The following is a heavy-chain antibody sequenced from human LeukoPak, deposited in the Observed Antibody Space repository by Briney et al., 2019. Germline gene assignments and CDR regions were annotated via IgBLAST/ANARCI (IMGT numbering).Heavy chain of an antibody. CDR3: ATHEVDTLDY. D-gene: IGHD5-18*01. Sequence: PSQTLSLTCTVSGYAITSGGFSWNWIRQPPGKGLEWIGYIYYSGSTNYNPSVKSRITMSVDISKNHFSLKLSSVTAADTAVYYCATHEVDTLDYWGQGTLVTVSS. V-gene: IGHV4-61*03. J-gene: IGHJ4*02. CDR1: GYAITSGGFS. CDR2: IYYSGST.